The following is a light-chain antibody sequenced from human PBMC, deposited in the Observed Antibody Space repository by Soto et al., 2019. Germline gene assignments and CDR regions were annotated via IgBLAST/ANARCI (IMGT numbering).Light chain of an antibody. Sequence: QSVLTQPASVSGSPGQSITISCTGTSSDVGGYNYVSWYQQHPGKAPKLMIYGVTNRPSGVSNRFSGSKSGKTASLTISGLQAEDEADYYCSSYTSSTTLSVVFGGGTKVTVL. J-gene: IGLJ2*01. CDR1: SSDVGGYNY. V-gene: IGLV2-14*01. CDR2: GVT. CDR3: SSYTSSTTLSVV.